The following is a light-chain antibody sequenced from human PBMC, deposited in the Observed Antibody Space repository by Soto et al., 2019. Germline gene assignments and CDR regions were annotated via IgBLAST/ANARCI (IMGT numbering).Light chain of an antibody. CDR3: QQYNNWPYT. CDR2: RAS. Sequence: EIMMTQSPATLSVSPGERATLSCWSSQSIRSNLAWYQHKRGQAPRLLFYRASTRTTSVPARFSGSGSGTGFTLPISSLQSEDFAIYYCQQYNNWPYTFGQGTKLEIK. J-gene: IGKJ2*01. CDR1: QSIRSN. V-gene: IGKV3-15*01.